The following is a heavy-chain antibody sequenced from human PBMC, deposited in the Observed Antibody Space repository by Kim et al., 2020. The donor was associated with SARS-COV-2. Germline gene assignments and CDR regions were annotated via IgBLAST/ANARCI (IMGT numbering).Heavy chain of an antibody. J-gene: IGHJ4*02. CDR2: FYSTENT. CDR3: VRDVGDFSLDY. V-gene: IGHV3-53*01. CDR1: GITVSSSY. D-gene: IGHD4-17*01. Sequence: GGSLRLSCAASGITVSSSYMGWVRQAAGKGLEWVSFFYSTENTHYADSVKGRASISGDPSKNTLFLQLNNLTAGDTATYYCVRDVGDFSLDYWGQGTLVTVSS.